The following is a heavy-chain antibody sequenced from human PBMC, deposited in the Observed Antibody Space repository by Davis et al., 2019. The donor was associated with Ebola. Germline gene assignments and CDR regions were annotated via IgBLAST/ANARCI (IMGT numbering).Heavy chain of an antibody. Sequence: SETLSLTCTVSGASISSYYWNWIRQPPGKGLEWIGYIHYSGSTNFNPSLKSRVTISLDTSKNQFSLKLSSVTAADTAVYYCARHGDGSGGPSSWYFDLWGRGTLVTVSS. CDR2: IHYSGST. V-gene: IGHV4-59*08. D-gene: IGHD3-10*01. CDR3: ARHGDGSGGPSSWYFDL. J-gene: IGHJ2*01. CDR1: GASISSYY.